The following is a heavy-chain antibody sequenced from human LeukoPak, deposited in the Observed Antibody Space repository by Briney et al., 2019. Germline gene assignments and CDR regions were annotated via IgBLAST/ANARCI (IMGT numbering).Heavy chain of an antibody. CDR1: GGSISSYY. CDR2: IYTSGST. J-gene: IGHJ4*02. Sequence: PSETLSLTCTVSGGSISSYYWSWIRQPAGKGLEWIGRIYTSGSTNYNPSLKSRVTMSVDTSKNQFSLKLSSVTAADTAVYYCARGSRMSGVRGVTFDYWGQGSLVTVSS. CDR3: ARGSRMSGVRGVTFDY. V-gene: IGHV4-4*07. D-gene: IGHD3-10*01.